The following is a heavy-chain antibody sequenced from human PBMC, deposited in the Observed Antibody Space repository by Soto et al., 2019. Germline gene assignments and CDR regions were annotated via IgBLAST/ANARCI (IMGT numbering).Heavy chain of an antibody. CDR3: ARDSIIMLDGVERRLYYCYGMDV. V-gene: IGHV3-30-3*01. CDR2: ISYDGSNK. D-gene: IGHD3-10*02. Sequence: PGGCLRLCCASCRDTFNIYAMAVLCQAPGKGLEWVAVISYDGSNKYYADSVKGRFTISRDNSKNTLYLQMNSLRAEDTAVYYCARDSIIMLDGVERRLYYCYGMDVWGHGTTVTVSS. J-gene: IGHJ6*02. CDR1: RDTFNIYA.